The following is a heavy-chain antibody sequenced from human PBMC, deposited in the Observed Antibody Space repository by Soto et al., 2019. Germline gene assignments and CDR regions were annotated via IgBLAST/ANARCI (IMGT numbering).Heavy chain of an antibody. CDR1: GFSFDDYG. V-gene: IGHV3-9*01. J-gene: IGHJ4*02. CDR3: AKDNDLDRDGPFDY. D-gene: IGHD2-2*03. CDR2: MSWNSGDI. Sequence: EVQLVESGGGSVQPGRSLRLSCAASGFSFDDYGMHWVRQGPGKGLEWVSGMSWNSGDIYYADSVKGRFTISRDNAKRSLYLQMNSLRTEDTALYYCAKDNDLDRDGPFDYWGQGILVNVSS.